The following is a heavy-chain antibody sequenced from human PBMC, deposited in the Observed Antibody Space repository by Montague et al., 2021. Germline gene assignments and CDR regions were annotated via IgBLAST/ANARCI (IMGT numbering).Heavy chain of an antibody. Sequence: SLRLSCAASGFSFNVYGMHWVRQAPGKGLEWVAVVGHDGNYEKYADSVRGRFIVSRDNSRTTLYLQLNSLRAEDTAVYYCARDFRVGTYFDYLGQGTFVTVSS. J-gene: IGHJ4*02. CDR1: GFSFNVYG. D-gene: IGHD1-26*01. CDR3: ARDFRVGTYFDY. CDR2: VGHDGNYE. V-gene: IGHV3-33*01.